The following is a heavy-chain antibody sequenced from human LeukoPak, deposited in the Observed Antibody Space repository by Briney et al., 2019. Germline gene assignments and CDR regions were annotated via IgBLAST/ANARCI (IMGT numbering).Heavy chain of an antibody. Sequence: ASVKVSCKASGYTFTGYYMHWVRQAPGQGLEWMGWINPNSGGTNYAQKFQGRVTMTRDTSISTAYMELSRLRSDDTAVYYCGRGRGRWLQLLDYWAQGTLVTVSS. CDR2: INPNSGGT. CDR3: GRGRGRWLQLLDY. J-gene: IGHJ4*02. CDR1: GYTFTGYY. D-gene: IGHD5-24*01. V-gene: IGHV1-2*02.